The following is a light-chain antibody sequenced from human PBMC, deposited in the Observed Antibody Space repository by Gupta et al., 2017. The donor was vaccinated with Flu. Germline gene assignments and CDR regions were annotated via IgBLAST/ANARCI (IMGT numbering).Light chain of an antibody. V-gene: IGKV2-28*01. Sequence: EIVMTQSLLSLPVTPGEPASISCRSSQSLLHSDGYNYLDWYLQKPGQSPQLLVYLGSNRASGVPDRFSGSGSGTDFTLKISRVEAEDVGVYYCMQALQTRTFGQGTKVEIK. J-gene: IGKJ1*01. CDR3: MQALQTRT. CDR2: LGS. CDR1: QSLLHSDGYNY.